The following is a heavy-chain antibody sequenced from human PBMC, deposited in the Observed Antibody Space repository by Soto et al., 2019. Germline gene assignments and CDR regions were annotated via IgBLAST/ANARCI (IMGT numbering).Heavy chain of an antibody. V-gene: IGHV4-34*01. CDR2: INHSGST. CDR1: GGSFSGYY. D-gene: IGHD3-9*01. J-gene: IGHJ6*02. Sequence: SETLSLTCAVCGGSFSGYYWSWIRQPPGKGLEWIGEINHSGSTNYNPSLKSRVTISVDTSKNQFSLKLSSVTAADTAVYYCARGRHILTGYYRDLNYGMDVWGQGTTVTVSS. CDR3: ARGRHILTGYYRDLNYGMDV.